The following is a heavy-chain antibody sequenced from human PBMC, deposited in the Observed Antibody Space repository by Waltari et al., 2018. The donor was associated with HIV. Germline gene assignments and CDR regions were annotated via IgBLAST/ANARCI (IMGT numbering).Heavy chain of an antibody. CDR1: GFTVSSNY. J-gene: IGHJ6*02. V-gene: IGHV3-66*01. D-gene: IGHD2-21*02. CDR2: IYSGGST. Sequence: EVQLVESGGGLVQPGGSLRLSCAASGFTVSSNYMSWVRQAPGKGRGGVSVIYSGGSTYYADSVKGRFTISRDNSKNTLYLQMNSLRAEDTAVYYCASIAYCGGDCYPRGMDVWGQGTTVTVSS. CDR3: ASIAYCGGDCYPRGMDV.